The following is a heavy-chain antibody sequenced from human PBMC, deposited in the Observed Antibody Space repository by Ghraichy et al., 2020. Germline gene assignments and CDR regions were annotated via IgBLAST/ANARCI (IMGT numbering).Heavy chain of an antibody. J-gene: IGHJ4*02. Sequence: GESLNISCAASGFTFSSYWMSWVRQAPGKGLEWVANIKQDGSEKYYVDSVKGRFTISRDNAKNSLYLQMNSLRAEDTAVYYCAREGLGYYYDSSGYYDYWGQGTLVTVSS. CDR2: IKQDGSEK. CDR3: AREGLGYYYDSSGYYDY. CDR1: GFTFSSYW. D-gene: IGHD3-22*01. V-gene: IGHV3-7*01.